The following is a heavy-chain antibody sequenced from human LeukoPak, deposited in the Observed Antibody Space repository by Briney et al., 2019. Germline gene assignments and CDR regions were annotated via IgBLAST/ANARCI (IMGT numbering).Heavy chain of an antibody. CDR1: GYTFTGYY. CDR3: ARGTTVTTSYWFFDL. Sequence: GASVKVSCKASGYTFTGYYMHWVRQAPGQGLEWMGWINPNSGGTNYAQKFQGRVTMTRDTSISTAYMELSRLRSDDTALYYCARGTTVTTSYWFFDLWGRGTLVTVSS. D-gene: IGHD4-17*01. J-gene: IGHJ2*01. CDR2: INPNSGGT. V-gene: IGHV1-2*02.